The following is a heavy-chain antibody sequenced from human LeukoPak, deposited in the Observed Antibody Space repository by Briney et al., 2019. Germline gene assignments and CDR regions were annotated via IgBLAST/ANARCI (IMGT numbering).Heavy chain of an antibody. Sequence: SGPTLVTPTQTLTLTCTFSGFSLTTSGVTVGWIRQPPGKALEWLAFIYWDDDKRYSPSLKSRLTITKGTSKNQVVLTMTDMDPVDTATYYCANSLARTMTFDYWGQGTLVTVSS. CDR3: ANSLARTMTFDY. CDR1: GFSLTTSGVT. D-gene: IGHD6-19*01. V-gene: IGHV2-5*02. J-gene: IGHJ4*02. CDR2: IYWDDDK.